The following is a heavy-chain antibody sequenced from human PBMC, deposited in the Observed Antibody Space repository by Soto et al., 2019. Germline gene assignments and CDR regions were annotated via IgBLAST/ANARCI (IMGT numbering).Heavy chain of an antibody. CDR1: GFTFSSYS. CDR3: ARVARGAEFPYYYYMDV. J-gene: IGHJ6*03. D-gene: IGHD3-10*01. V-gene: IGHV3-48*04. Sequence: GGSLRLSCAASGFTFSSYSMSWIRQAPGKGLEWVSYISSSGSTIYYADSVKGRFTISRDNAKNSLYRQMNSLRAEDTAVYYCARVARGAEFPYYYYMDVWGKGTTVTVSS. CDR2: ISSSGSTI.